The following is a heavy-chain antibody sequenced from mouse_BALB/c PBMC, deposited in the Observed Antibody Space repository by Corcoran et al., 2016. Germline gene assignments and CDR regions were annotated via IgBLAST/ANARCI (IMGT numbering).Heavy chain of an antibody. D-gene: IGHD2-2*01. CDR2: ISYDGSN. Sequence: DVQLQESGPGLVKPSQSLSLTCSVTGYSITSGYYWNWIRQFPGNKLEWMGYISYDGSNNYNPSLKNRISITRDTSKNQFFLKLNSVTTEDTATYYCARALSMVSYYFDYWGQGTTLTVSS. CDR1: GYSITSGYY. V-gene: IGHV3-6*02. J-gene: IGHJ2*01. CDR3: ARALSMVSYYFDY.